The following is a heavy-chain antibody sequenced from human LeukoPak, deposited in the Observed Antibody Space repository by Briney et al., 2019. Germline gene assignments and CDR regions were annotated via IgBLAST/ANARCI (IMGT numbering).Heavy chain of an antibody. D-gene: IGHD3-22*01. CDR3: ARDFAMIVVVYYFDY. CDR1: GFTFSSYG. CDR2: IRYDGSNK. V-gene: IGHV3-30*02. J-gene: IGHJ4*02. Sequence: GGSLRLSCAASGFTFSSYGMHWVRQAPGKGLEWVAFIRYDGSNKYYADSVKGRFTISRDNSKNTLYLQMNSLRAEDTAVYYCARDFAMIVVVYYFDYWGQGTLVTVSS.